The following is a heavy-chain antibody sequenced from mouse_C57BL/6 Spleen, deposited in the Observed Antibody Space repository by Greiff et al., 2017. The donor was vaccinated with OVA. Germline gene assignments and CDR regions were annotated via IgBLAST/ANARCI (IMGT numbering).Heavy chain of an antibody. Sequence: EVKLQESGGGLVQPKGSLKLSCAASGFSFNTYAMNWVRQAPGKGLEWVARIRSKSNNYATYYADSVKDRFTISRDDSESMLYLQMNNLKTEDTAMYYCVRHGPYDYDEGFAYWGQGTLVTVSA. J-gene: IGHJ3*01. CDR3: VRHGPYDYDEGFAY. CDR2: IRSKSNNYAT. CDR1: GFSFNTYA. V-gene: IGHV10-1*01. D-gene: IGHD2-4*01.